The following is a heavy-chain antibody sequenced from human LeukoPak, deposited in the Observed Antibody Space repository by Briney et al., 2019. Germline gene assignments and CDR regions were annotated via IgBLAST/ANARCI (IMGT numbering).Heavy chain of an antibody. Sequence: ASVKVSCKVSGDTLTELSVRWVRQAPGKGLEWMGDFATEDGEIIYAQKFQGRVTMTKDTSTDTAYMELSSLRSEDTAVYYCARGFDIWGQGTMVTVSS. CDR3: ARGFDI. J-gene: IGHJ3*02. V-gene: IGHV1-24*01. CDR1: GDTLTELS. CDR2: FATEDGEI.